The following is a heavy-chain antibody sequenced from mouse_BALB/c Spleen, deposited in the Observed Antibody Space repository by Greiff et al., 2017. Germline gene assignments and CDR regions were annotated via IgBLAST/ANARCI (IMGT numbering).Heavy chain of an antibody. CDR1: GYSITSGYY. D-gene: IGHD2-14*01. V-gene: IGHV3-6*02. CDR2: ISYDGSN. Sequence: ESGPGLVKPSQSLSLTCSVTGYSITSGYYWNWIRQFPGNKLEWMGYISYDGSNNYNPSLKNRISITRDTSKNQFFLKLNSVTTEDTATYYCARREVRWYFDVWGAGTTVTVSS. CDR3: ARREVRWYFDV. J-gene: IGHJ1*01.